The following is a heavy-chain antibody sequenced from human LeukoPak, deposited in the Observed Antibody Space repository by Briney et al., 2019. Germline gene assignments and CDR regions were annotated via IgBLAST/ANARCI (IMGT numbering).Heavy chain of an antibody. J-gene: IGHJ4*02. V-gene: IGHV3-33*06. CDR1: GFTFSSYG. D-gene: IGHD3-22*01. CDR2: IWYDGSNK. Sequence: PGRSLRLSCAASGFTFSSYGMHWVRQAPGKGLEWVAVIWYDGSNKYYADSVKGRFTISRDNSKNTLCLQMNSLRAEDTAVYYCAKDDLGYYDSSGYEFDYWGQGTLVTVSS. CDR3: AKDDLGYYDSSGYEFDY.